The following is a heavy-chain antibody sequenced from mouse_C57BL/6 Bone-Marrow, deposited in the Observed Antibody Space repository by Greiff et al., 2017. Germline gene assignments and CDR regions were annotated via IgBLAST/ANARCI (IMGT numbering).Heavy chain of an antibody. CDR1: GYAFSSSW. D-gene: IGHD5-5*01. Sequence: VKLMESGPELVKPGASVKISCKASGYAFSSSWMNWVKQRPGKGLEWIGRIYPGDGDTNYNGKFKGKATLTADKSSSTAYMQLSSLTSEDSAVYFWARFLTTYYYFDYWGQGTTLTVSS. CDR2: IYPGDGDT. CDR3: ARFLTTYYYFDY. J-gene: IGHJ2*01. V-gene: IGHV1-82*01.